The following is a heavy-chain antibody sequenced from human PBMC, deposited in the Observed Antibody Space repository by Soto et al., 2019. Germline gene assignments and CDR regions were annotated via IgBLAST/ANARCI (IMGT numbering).Heavy chain of an antibody. Sequence: QITLKESGPTLVKPTQTLTLTCTFSGFSLRIRGVGVGWIRQPPGKALEWLALIYWDDDKRYSPSLKSRLTITKDTSKNQLVLTMTNMDPVDTATYYCAPSAPVTDAFDIWGQGTMVTVSS. D-gene: IGHD2-21*02. CDR3: APSAPVTDAFDI. CDR1: GFSLRIRGVG. CDR2: IYWDDDK. J-gene: IGHJ3*02. V-gene: IGHV2-5*02.